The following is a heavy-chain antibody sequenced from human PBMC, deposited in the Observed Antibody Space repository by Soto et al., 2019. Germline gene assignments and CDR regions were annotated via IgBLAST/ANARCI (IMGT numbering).Heavy chain of an antibody. CDR1: GYTFTSYY. V-gene: IGHV1-46*01. CDR3: ASDPYSSGWYGGAFDI. J-gene: IGHJ3*02. Sequence: QVQLVQSGAEVKKPGASVKVSCKASGYTFTSYYMHWVRQAPGQGLEWMGIINPSGGSTSYAQKFQGRGTMTRDTSTSTVYIALSSLGFEDTAVDYCASDPYSSGWYGGAFDIWGQGTMVTVSS. CDR2: INPSGGST. D-gene: IGHD6-19*01.